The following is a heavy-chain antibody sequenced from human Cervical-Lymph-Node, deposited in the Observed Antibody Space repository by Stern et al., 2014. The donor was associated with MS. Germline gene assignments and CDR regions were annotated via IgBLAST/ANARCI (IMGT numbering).Heavy chain of an antibody. V-gene: IGHV3-66*01. CDR2: NEVVAKT. CDR1: GFTVSSAY. D-gene: IGHD6-6*01. Sequence: VQLVESGGGLVQPGGSLRLSCEASGFTVSSAYMAWVRQAPGKGLEWVSMNEVVAKTHYADSVKGRFTISRANSNNMVYLEMSSLRVDDTAVYYCAREIAGRRLDSWGRGTLVAVSS. J-gene: IGHJ5*01. CDR3: AREIAGRRLDS.